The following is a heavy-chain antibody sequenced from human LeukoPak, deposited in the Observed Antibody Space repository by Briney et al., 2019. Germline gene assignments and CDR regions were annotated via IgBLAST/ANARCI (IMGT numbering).Heavy chain of an antibody. D-gene: IGHD2-15*01. Sequence: ASVKVSCKASGYIFTGYFMHGVRQAPGQGLEGMGWSNPNSGGTNYAQKFQGRVTMTRDTSISTAYMELSRLRSDDTAVSFCARDQGEGIVPSSWPYYMDVWGKGTTVTVSS. J-gene: IGHJ6*03. V-gene: IGHV1-2*02. CDR2: SNPNSGGT. CDR3: ARDQGEGIVPSSWPYYMDV. CDR1: GYIFTGYF.